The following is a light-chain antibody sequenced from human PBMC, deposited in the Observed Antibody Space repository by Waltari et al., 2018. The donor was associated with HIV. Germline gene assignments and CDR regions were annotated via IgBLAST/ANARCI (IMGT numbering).Light chain of an antibody. CDR2: GAS. J-gene: IGKJ1*01. Sequence: LVMTQSTATLSVYPGERATLSCRASQSVSSSLAWYQQKPGQAPRLLIYGASTRASGIPARFSGSGSGTEFTLIISSLQSEDFALYYCQQYNNWPPKTFGQGTKVEIK. CDR1: QSVSSS. CDR3: QQYNNWPPKT. V-gene: IGKV3-15*01.